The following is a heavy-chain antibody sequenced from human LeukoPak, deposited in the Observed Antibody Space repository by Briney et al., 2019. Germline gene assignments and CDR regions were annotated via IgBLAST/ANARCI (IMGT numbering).Heavy chain of an antibody. CDR3: ARSLSIFGVVPYWYFDL. Sequence: PSETLSLTCTVSGGSISSYSWSWIRQPPGKGLEWIGYIYYSGSTNYNPSLKSRVTISVDTSKNQFSLKLSSVTAADTAVYYCARSLSIFGVVPYWYFDLWGRGTLVTVSS. D-gene: IGHD3-3*01. CDR2: IYYSGST. J-gene: IGHJ2*01. CDR1: GGSISSYS. V-gene: IGHV4-59*01.